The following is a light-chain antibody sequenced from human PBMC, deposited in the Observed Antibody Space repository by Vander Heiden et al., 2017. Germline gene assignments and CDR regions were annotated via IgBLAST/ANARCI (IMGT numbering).Light chain of an antibody. J-gene: IGKJ2*01. CDR3: QQSDTIPLT. CDR1: QSIASF. CDR2: DAS. V-gene: IGKV1-39*01. Sequence: DIQMTQSPSSLSASVGDRVTITCRASQSIASFLNWYQQKPGKAPNLLIYDASTLQSGVPSRFTAIGSGTDFTLTISSLQPEDFATYYCQQSDTIPLTFGQGTKLEIK.